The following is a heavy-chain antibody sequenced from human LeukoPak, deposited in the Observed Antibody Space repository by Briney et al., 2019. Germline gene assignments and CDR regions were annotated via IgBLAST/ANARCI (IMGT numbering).Heavy chain of an antibody. CDR2: ISYDGSNK. V-gene: IGHV3-30*04. CDR1: GFTFSSYA. CDR3: ARLSVPG. J-gene: IGHJ4*02. Sequence: GGSLRLSCAASGFTFSSYAMHWVRQAPGKGLEWVAVISYDGSNKYYADSVKGRFTISRDNSKNTLYLQMNSLRAEDTAVYYCARLSVPGWGQGTPVTVSS. D-gene: IGHD5/OR15-5a*01.